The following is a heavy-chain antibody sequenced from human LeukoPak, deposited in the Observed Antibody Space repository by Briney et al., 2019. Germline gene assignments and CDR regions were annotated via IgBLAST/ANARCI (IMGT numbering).Heavy chain of an antibody. J-gene: IGHJ6*03. CDR1: GFTFSSFA. V-gene: IGHV3-23*01. CDR3: AKGRVYMDV. Sequence: GGSLRLSCAASGFTFSSFAMSWFRQAPGKGLEWVSAISGGGGTTDYADSVKGRFTISRDNSKNTLYLQMNSLRAEDTGVYYCAKGRVYMDVWGKGTTVTVSS. CDR2: ISGGGGTT.